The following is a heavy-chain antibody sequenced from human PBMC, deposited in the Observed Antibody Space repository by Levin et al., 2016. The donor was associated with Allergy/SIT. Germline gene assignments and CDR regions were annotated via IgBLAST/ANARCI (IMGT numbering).Heavy chain of an antibody. CDR1: GFNFRNFA. Sequence: GGSLRLSCVASGFNFRNFAMHWVRQAPGKGLEWVAVIWYDGNKKYYAESVEGRFTISRDNSKQELYMEMSSLRVEDTAVYYCARDVEAGYSYGYGLEYWGQGTLVSVFS. CDR2: IWYDGNKK. V-gene: IGHV3-33*01. CDR3: ARDVEAGYSYGYGLEY. D-gene: IGHD5-18*01. J-gene: IGHJ4*02.